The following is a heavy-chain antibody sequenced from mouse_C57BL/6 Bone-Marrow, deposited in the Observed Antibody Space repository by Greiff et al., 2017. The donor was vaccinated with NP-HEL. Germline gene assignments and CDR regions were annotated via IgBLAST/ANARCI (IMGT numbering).Heavy chain of an antibody. J-gene: IGHJ1*03. Sequence: QVHVKQPGAELVMPGASVKLSCKASGYTFTSYWMHWVKQRPGQGLEWIGEIDPSDSYTNYNQKFKGKSTLTVDKSSSTAYMQLSSLTSADSAVLYCSRSLGNSNDGYTIWYFDVWGTGTTVTVAS. CDR1: GYTFTSYW. V-gene: IGHV1-69*01. CDR2: IDPSDSYT. D-gene: IGHD2-3*01. CDR3: SRSLGNSNDGYTIWYFDV.